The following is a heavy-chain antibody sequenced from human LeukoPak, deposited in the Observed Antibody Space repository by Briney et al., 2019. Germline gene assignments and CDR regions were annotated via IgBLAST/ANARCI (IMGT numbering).Heavy chain of an antibody. V-gene: IGHV3-7*01. Sequence: GGSLRLSCAASGFTFSSYWMSWVRQAPGKGLEWVANIKQDGSEKYYVDSVKGRFTISRDNAKNSLYLQMNSLRAEDTAVYYCATLPGGYPSGYWGQGTLVTVSS. D-gene: IGHD6-19*01. CDR1: GFTFSSYW. CDR3: ATLPGGYPSGY. J-gene: IGHJ4*02. CDR2: IKQDGSEK.